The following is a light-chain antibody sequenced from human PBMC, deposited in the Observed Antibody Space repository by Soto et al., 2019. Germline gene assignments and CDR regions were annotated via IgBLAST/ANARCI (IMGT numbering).Light chain of an antibody. CDR2: GAS. CDR3: QQYHNWPRGT. Sequence: EIVMTQSPATLSVSPGERATLSCRASQSVSSNLAWYQQTPGQAPRLLIYGASTRATGIPARFSGSGSGTEFTLTISSLQSEDFAVYYCQQYHNWPRGTFGQGTKLEIK. J-gene: IGKJ2*01. V-gene: IGKV3-15*01. CDR1: QSVSSN.